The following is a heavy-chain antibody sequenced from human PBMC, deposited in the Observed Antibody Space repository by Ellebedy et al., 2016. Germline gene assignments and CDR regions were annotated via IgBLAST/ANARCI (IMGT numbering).Heavy chain of an antibody. J-gene: IGHJ6*03. CDR2: ISYDGSNK. CDR1: GFTFSSYA. D-gene: IGHD5-18*01. V-gene: IGHV3-30-3*01. CDR3: AKDWVDTAMDAFYCMDV. Sequence: GESLKISXAASGFTFSSYAMHWVRQAPGKGLEWVAVISYDGSNKYYADSVKGRFTISRDNSKNTLYLQMNSLRAEDTAVYYCAKDWVDTAMDAFYCMDVWGKGTTVTVSS.